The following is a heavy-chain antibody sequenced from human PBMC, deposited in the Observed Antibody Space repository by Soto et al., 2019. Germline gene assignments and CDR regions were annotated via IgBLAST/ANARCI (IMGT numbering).Heavy chain of an antibody. J-gene: IGHJ6*02. D-gene: IGHD5-12*01. Sequence: SVKVSCKASGGTFSSYAISWVRQAPGQGLEWMGGIIPTFGTANYAQKFQGRVTITADKSTSTAYMELSSLRSEDTAVSYCAVADYYGMDVWGQGTTVTVSS. CDR1: GGTFSSYA. CDR2: IIPTFGTA. CDR3: AVADYYGMDV. V-gene: IGHV1-69*06.